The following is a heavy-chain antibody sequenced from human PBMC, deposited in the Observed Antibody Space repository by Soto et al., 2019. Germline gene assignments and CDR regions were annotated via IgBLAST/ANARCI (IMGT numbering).Heavy chain of an antibody. Sequence: SVKVSCKASGGSFSSFAFSWVRQAPGQGLEWMGGIIPIFGTANYAQKFQGRVTITADESTSTAYMELSSLRSEDTAVYYCASNSRGNILDYWGQGTLVTVSS. V-gene: IGHV1-69*13. CDR1: GGSFSSFA. D-gene: IGHD3-3*02. CDR3: ASNSRGNILDY. J-gene: IGHJ4*02. CDR2: IIPIFGTA.